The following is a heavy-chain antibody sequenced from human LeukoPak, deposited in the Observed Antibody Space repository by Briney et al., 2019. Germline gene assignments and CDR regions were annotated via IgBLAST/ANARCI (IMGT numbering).Heavy chain of an antibody. J-gene: IGHJ4*02. Sequence: ASVKVSCKASGYTFTIYYMHWVRQAPGQGLEWMGIINPSGGSTSYAQKFQGRVTMTRDTSTSTVYMELSSLRSEDTAVYCCASPGEKDYYFDYWGQGTLVTVSS. D-gene: IGHD3-16*01. CDR3: ASPGEKDYYFDY. CDR2: INPSGGST. CDR1: GYTFTIYY. V-gene: IGHV1-46*01.